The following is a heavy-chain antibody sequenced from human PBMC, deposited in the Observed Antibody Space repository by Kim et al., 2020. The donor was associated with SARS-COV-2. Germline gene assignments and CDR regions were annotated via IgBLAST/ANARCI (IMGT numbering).Heavy chain of an antibody. CDR2: IYYSGST. J-gene: IGHJ4*02. CDR1: GGSISSGGYY. Sequence: SETLSLTCTVSGGSISSGGYYWSWIRQHPGKGLEWIGYIYYSGSTYYNPSLKSRVTISVDTSKNQFSLKLSSVTAADTAVYYCARALGTVVVVPAAPYYFDYWGQGTLVTVSS. CDR3: ARALGTVVVVPAAPYYFDY. D-gene: IGHD2-2*01. V-gene: IGHV4-31*03.